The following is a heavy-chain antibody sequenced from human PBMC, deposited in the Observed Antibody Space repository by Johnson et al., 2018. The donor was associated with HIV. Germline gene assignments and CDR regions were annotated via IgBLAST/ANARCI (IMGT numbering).Heavy chain of an antibody. CDR2: ISYDGSNK. CDR3: ARDKGTNFSGWYRESDAFDI. Sequence: QVQLVESGGGLVKPGGSLRLSCVASGFTFNSYAMHWVRQAPGKGLEWVAVISYDGSNKYYADSVKGRFTISRDNSKNTLYLQMNSLRAEDTAVYYCARDKGTNFSGWYRESDAFDIWGQGTMVTVSS. D-gene: IGHD6-19*01. CDR1: GFTFNSYA. V-gene: IGHV3-30-3*01. J-gene: IGHJ3*02.